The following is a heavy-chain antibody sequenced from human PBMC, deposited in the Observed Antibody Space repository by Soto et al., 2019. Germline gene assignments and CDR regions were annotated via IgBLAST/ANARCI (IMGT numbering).Heavy chain of an antibody. V-gene: IGHV3-74*01. CDR1: GFTFSSYL. Sequence: PGGSLRLSCAASGFTFSSYLMSWVRQAPGKGLVWVADINNDGSTTTYADSVKGRFTISRDNAKNTLYLQMNSLRAEDTAVYFCARDYGSQAWGQGTQLTVSS. CDR3: ARDYGSQA. CDR2: INNDGSTT. J-gene: IGHJ4*02. D-gene: IGHD2-15*01.